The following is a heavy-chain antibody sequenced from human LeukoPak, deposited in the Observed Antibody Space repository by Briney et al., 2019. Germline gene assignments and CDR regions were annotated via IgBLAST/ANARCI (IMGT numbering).Heavy chain of an antibody. D-gene: IGHD2-2*01. CDR1: GGSISSYY. V-gene: IGHV4-59*01. Sequence: SETLSLTCTVSGGSISSYYWSWIRQPPGKGLEWIGYIYYSGSTNYNPSLKSRVTISVDTSKNQFSLKLSSVTAADTAVYYCARREDIVVVPAAPDPHWYFDLWGRGTLVTVSS. CDR3: ARREDIVVVPAAPDPHWYFDL. CDR2: IYYSGST. J-gene: IGHJ2*01.